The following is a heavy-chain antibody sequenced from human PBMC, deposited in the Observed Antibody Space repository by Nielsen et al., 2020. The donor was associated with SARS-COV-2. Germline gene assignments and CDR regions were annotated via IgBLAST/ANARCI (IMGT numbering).Heavy chain of an antibody. J-gene: IGHJ6*03. CDR2: MNPNSGNT. V-gene: IGHV1-8*01. D-gene: IGHD4-17*01. Sequence: ASVKVSCKASGYTFTSYDINWVRQTTGQGLEWMGWMNPNSGNTGYAQKFQGRVTMTRNTSISTAYMELSSLRSEDTAVYYCAHIHYDPYYMDVWGKGTTVTVSS. CDR3: AHIHYDPYYMDV. CDR1: GYTFTSYD.